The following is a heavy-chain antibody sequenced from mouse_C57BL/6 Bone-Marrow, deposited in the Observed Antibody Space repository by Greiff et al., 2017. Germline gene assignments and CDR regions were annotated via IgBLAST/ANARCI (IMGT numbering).Heavy chain of an antibody. V-gene: IGHV1-15*01. CDR3: TRSMHYFDY. Sequence: VKLVESGAELVRPGASVTLSCKASGYTFTDYEMHWVKQTPVHGLEWIGAIDPETGGTAYNQKFKGKAILTADKSSSTAYMDLRSLTSEDSAVYYCTRSMHYFDYWGQGTTLTVSS. J-gene: IGHJ2*01. D-gene: IGHD2-3*01. CDR1: GYTFTDYE. CDR2: IDPETGGT.